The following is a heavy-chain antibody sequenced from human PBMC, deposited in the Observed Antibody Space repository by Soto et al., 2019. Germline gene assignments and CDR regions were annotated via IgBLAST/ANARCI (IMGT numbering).Heavy chain of an antibody. V-gene: IGHV4-39*01. D-gene: IGHD6-13*01. CDR3: ARQGIAAAGPYYFDP. CDR1: GGSISSSSYY. J-gene: IGHJ4*02. Sequence: LSLTCTVSGGSISSSSYYWGWIRQPPGKGLEWIGSIYYSGSTYYNPSLKSRVTISVDTSKNQFSLKLSSVTAADTAVYYCARQGIAAAGPYYFDPWGQGTLVTVSS. CDR2: IYYSGST.